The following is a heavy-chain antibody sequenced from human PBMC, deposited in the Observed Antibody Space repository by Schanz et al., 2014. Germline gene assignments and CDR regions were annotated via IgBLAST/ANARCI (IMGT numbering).Heavy chain of an antibody. CDR1: GGSISSGVW. CDR3: ARAPTGYGMDV. V-gene: IGHV4-4*02. Sequence: QVPLQESGPGLVKPSGTLSLTCVVSGGSISSGVWWTWARQSPGKGLEWIGEIFHSGTTNYNPSLESRVTIPVDKSKNQFSRKRSSVTAADTAVYYCARAPTGYGMDVWGQGTTVTVSS. J-gene: IGHJ6*02. CDR2: IFHSGTT.